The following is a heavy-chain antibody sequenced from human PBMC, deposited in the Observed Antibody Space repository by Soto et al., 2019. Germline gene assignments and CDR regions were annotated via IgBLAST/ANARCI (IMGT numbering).Heavy chain of an antibody. CDR1: GFTFSRYS. D-gene: IGHD3-16*01. V-gene: IGHV3-21*01. Sequence: GSLRLSCAASGFTFSRYSMNWVRQAPGKGLEWVSSISRSSSYIYYADSVKGRFTISRDNAKNSLYLQMNSLRAEDTAVYYCARDLHDYVSFRFDPWGQGTLVT. CDR3: ARDLHDYVSFRFDP. J-gene: IGHJ5*02. CDR2: ISRSSSYI.